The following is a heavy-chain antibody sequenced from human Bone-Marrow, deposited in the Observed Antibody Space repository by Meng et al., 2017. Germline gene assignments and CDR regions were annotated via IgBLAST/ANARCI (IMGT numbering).Heavy chain of an antibody. Sequence: ASVKVSCKASGYTFTSYDINWVRQATGQGLEWMGWMNPNSGNTGYAQKFQGRVTMTRNTSISTAYMELSSLRSEDTAVYCCARDRFRTTVVTLAPDYWGQGTLVTVSS. J-gene: IGHJ4*02. CDR1: GYTFTSYD. V-gene: IGHV1-8*01. CDR3: ARDRFRTTVVTLAPDY. D-gene: IGHD4-23*01. CDR2: MNPNSGNT.